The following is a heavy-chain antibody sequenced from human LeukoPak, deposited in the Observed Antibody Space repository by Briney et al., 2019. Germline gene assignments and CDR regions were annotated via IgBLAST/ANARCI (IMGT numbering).Heavy chain of an antibody. CDR1: GFTFSSYA. CDR3: ARERRYSGYDFDY. CDR2: ISYDGSNK. J-gene: IGHJ4*02. Sequence: GGSLRLSCAASGFTFSSYAMHWVRQAPGKGLEWVAVISYDGSNKCYADSVKGRFTISRDNSKNTLYLQMNSLRAEDTAVYYCARERRYSGYDFDYWGQGTLVTVSS. D-gene: IGHD5-12*01. V-gene: IGHV3-30-3*01.